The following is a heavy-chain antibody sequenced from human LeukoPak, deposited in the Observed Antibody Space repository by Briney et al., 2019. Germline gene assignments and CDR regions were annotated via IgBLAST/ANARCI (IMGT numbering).Heavy chain of an antibody. CDR2: IRQDGDTK. Sequence: QSGGSLRLSCAASGFPFNAYWMTWVRQAPGKGLEWVANIRQDGDTKYYVDSVKGRFTISRDNAKNSLYLQMNSLRAEDTAVYYCAREMWASPIAVAPTGADYWGQGTLVTVSS. CDR1: GFPFNAYW. D-gene: IGHD6-19*01. V-gene: IGHV3-7*03. CDR3: AREMWASPIAVAPTGADY. J-gene: IGHJ4*02.